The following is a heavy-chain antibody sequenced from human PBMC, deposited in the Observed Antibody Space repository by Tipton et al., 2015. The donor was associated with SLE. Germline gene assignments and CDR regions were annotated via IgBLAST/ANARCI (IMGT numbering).Heavy chain of an antibody. CDR3: ARRHFDTSGYYRGAFDI. CDR2: IHKSGST. D-gene: IGHD3-22*01. CDR1: GGSISSSSYY. Sequence: TLSLTCTVSGGSISSSSYYWSWIRQSPGKGLEWIGYIHKSGSTHYHPSLRGRVTISVDASKNQFSLELISVTAADTAVYYCARRHFDTSGYYRGAFDIWGQGKMVTVSS. J-gene: IGHJ3*02. V-gene: IGHV4-61*01.